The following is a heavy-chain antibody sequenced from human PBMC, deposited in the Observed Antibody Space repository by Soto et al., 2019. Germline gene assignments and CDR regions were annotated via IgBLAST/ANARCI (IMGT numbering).Heavy chain of an antibody. J-gene: IGHJ5*02. D-gene: IGHD5-18*01. CDR3: ARDERGTAMGLTAADWFDP. CDR2: ISPYNGNT. Sequence: QVQLVQSGAEVKKPGASVKVSCKASGYTFTSYGISWVRQAPGQGLEWMGWISPYNGNTNYAQMLQGRVTMTTDTPTNTAYMELGSLRSDDTAVYYCARDERGTAMGLTAADWFDPWGQGTLVTVSS. V-gene: IGHV1-18*01. CDR1: GYTFTSYG.